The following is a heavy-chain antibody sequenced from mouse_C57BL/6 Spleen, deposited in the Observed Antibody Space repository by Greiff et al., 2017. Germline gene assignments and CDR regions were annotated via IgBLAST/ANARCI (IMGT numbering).Heavy chain of an antibody. J-gene: IGHJ2*01. CDR3: ASSLITTVVAFDY. CDR2: INPSNGGT. V-gene: IGHV1-53*01. Sequence: QVQLQQSGTELVKPGASVKLSCKASGYTFTSYWMHWVKQRPGQGLEWIGTINPSNGGTNYNEKFKSKATLTVDKSSSTAYMQLSSLTSEDSAVYYCASSLITTVVAFDYWGQGTTLTVSS. D-gene: IGHD1-1*01. CDR1: GYTFTSYW.